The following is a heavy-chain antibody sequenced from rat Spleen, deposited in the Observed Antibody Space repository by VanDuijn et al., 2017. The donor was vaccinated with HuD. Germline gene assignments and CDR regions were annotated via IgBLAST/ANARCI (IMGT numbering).Heavy chain of an antibody. CDR3: TTMSY. V-gene: IGHV5-19*01. CDR1: GFTFNYAW. J-gene: IGHJ2*01. Sequence: EVRLVETGGSLVQPGKSLKLTCATSGFTFNYAWMHWVRQAPTKGLEWVASISPSGGSTYYRDSVKGRFTISRDNAKSTLYLQMDSLRSEDTATYYCTTMSYWGQGVMVTVSS. CDR2: ISPSGGST.